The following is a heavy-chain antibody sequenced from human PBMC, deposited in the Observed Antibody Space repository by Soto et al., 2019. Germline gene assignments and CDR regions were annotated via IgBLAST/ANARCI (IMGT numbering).Heavy chain of an antibody. D-gene: IGHD6-13*01. CDR3: ARDPSRIAAAGTSYYYMDV. CDR2: IYSGGST. CDR1: GFTVSSNY. V-gene: IGHV3-66*01. J-gene: IGHJ6*03. Sequence: GGSLRLSCAASGFTVSSNYMSWVRQAPGKGLEWVSVIYSGGSTYYADSVKGRFTISRDNSKNTLYLQMNSLRAEDTAVYYCARDPSRIAAAGTSYYYMDVWGKGTTVTV.